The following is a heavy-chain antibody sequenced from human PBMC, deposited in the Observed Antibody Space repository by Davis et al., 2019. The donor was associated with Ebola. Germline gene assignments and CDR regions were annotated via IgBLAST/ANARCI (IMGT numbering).Heavy chain of an antibody. Sequence: ASEKVSCKASGYIFPYYGVSWMRQAPGQGLEWMGWISGSIDNIHYAPGLQGRLTISKDTSTRTAYLELNSLKPDDTAVYYCARDEREHGGDSGYFDYWGQGTLVTVSS. CDR2: ISGSIDNI. CDR1: GYIFPYYG. V-gene: IGHV1-18*01. J-gene: IGHJ4*02. D-gene: IGHD4-23*01. CDR3: ARDEREHGGDSGYFDY.